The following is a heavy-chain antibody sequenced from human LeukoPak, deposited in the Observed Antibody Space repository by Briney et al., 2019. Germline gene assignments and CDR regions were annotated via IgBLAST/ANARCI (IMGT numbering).Heavy chain of an antibody. V-gene: IGHV4-39*07. CDR2: VSYRGGT. CDR3: ARDSRYCSGGNCHLRFDY. D-gene: IGHD2-15*01. J-gene: IGHJ4*02. CDR1: GDSISSSGYY. Sequence: SETLSLTCPVSGDSISSSGYYWGWIRQPPGKGLEWIGSVSYRGGTYYNPSLKTRVTISVDTSKNQFSLRLSSVTAADTAVYFCARDSRYCSGGNCHLRFDYWGQGILVTVSS.